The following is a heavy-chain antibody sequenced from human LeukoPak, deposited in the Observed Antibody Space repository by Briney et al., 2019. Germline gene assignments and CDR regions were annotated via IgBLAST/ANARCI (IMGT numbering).Heavy chain of an antibody. J-gene: IGHJ4*02. V-gene: IGHV5-51*01. Sequence: GESLKISCKGSGYSFTNFWIGWVRHMPGKGLEWMGIIYPGDSDTRYAPSFQGQVTISADKSISTAYLQWSSLKASDTAMYYCARRGWASGYFEFWGQGTLVTVSS. CDR2: IYPGDSDT. CDR3: ARRGWASGYFEF. D-gene: IGHD1-26*01. CDR1: GYSFTNFW.